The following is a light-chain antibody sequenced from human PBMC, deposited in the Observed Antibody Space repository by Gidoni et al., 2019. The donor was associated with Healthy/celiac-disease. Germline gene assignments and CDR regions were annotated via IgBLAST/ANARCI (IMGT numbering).Light chain of an antibody. CDR3: SSYTSSSTLVV. J-gene: IGLJ2*01. V-gene: IGLV2-14*01. Sequence: QTALTQPAAGHGSPGQSSTISCTGTSSDVGRYNYVSCYPQHPGKAPKLMIYEVSNRPSGVSNRFSGSKSGSTASLTISGLQAEDEAAYYCSSYTSSSTLVVFGGGTKLTVL. CDR1: SSDVGRYNY. CDR2: EVS.